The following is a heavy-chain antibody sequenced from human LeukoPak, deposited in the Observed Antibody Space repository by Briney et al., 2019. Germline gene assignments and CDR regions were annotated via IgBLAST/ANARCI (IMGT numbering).Heavy chain of an antibody. CDR2: INPNSGDT. D-gene: IGHD3-10*01. J-gene: IGHJ4*02. CDR3: ARAYGSGSYSDQYYFDY. CDR1: AYTFTGYY. Sequence: ASAKVSCKASAYTFTGYYMHWVRQAPGQGLEWMGWINPNSGDTHYAEKFQGRVTMTRDTSISTAYMELSRLRSDDTAVYYCARAYGSGSYSDQYYFDYWGQGTLVTVSS. V-gene: IGHV1-2*02.